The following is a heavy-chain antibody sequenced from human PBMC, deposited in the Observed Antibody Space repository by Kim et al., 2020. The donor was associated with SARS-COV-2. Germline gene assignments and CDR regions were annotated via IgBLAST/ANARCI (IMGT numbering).Heavy chain of an antibody. CDR1: GFTFSSYG. D-gene: IGHD6-13*01. J-gene: IGHJ4*02. V-gene: IGHV3-33*01. CDR2: IWYDGSNK. CDR3: ARDREPGIAAAGELDY. Sequence: GGSLRLSCAASGFTFSSYGMHWVRQAPGKGLEWVAVIWYDGSNKYYADSVKGRFTISRDNSKNTLYLQMNSLRAEDTAVYYCARDREPGIAAAGELDYWGQGTLVTVSS.